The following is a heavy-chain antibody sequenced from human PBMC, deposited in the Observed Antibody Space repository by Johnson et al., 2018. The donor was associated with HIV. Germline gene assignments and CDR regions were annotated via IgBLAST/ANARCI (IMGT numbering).Heavy chain of an antibody. CDR2: ISSNSDST. J-gene: IGHJ3*01. CDR1: GFTFSDYY. CDR3: VRRQYISTWQDAFDV. V-gene: IGHV3-64*07. D-gene: IGHD6-13*01. Sequence: VQLVESGGGLVNPGGSLRLSCAASGFTFSDYYMSWIRQAPGKGLAYVAGISSNSDSTYYADSVKGRFTISRDNSKNTLYLQLGSLRDDDTAVYYCVRRQYISTWQDAFDVWGQGTTVTVSS.